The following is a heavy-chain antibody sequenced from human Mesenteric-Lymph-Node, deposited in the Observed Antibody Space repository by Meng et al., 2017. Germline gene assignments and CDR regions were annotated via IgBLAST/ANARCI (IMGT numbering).Heavy chain of an antibody. Sequence: GGSLRLSCAASGFTFSSYAMHWVRQAPGKGPEWVAVISYDGSNKYYADSVKGRFTISRDNSKNTLYLQMNSLRAEDTAVYYCASQAYNDYYFDYWGQGTLVTVSS. CDR3: ASQAYNDYYFDY. V-gene: IGHV3-30*01. J-gene: IGHJ4*02. D-gene: IGHD4/OR15-4a*01. CDR2: ISYDGSNK. CDR1: GFTFSSYA.